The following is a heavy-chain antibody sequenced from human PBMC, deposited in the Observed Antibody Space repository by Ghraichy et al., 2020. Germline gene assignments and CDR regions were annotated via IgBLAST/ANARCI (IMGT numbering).Heavy chain of an antibody. CDR1: GFIFSNYA. Sequence: GGPLRLSCAASGFIFSNYAMSWVRQAPGKGLEWVSTMSGSGDSTYYADSVKGRFTISRDNSKTTVYLQMNSLRAEDTAVYYCAKDRNTYNWNSHFDYWGQGTLVTVSS. J-gene: IGHJ4*02. CDR3: AKDRNTYNWNSHFDY. V-gene: IGHV3-23*01. CDR2: MSGSGDST. D-gene: IGHD1-7*01.